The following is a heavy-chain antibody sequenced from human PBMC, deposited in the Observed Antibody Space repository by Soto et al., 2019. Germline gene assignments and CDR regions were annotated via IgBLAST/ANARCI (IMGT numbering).Heavy chain of an antibody. V-gene: IGHV5-51*01. D-gene: IGHD6-13*01. CDR3: ARDMVQQQLVRNYYYYGMDV. CDR2: IYPGDSDT. CDR1: GYSFTSYW. Sequence: PRESLKISCTGSGYSFTSYWIGWVRQMPGKGLEWMGIIYPGDSDTRYSLSFQGQVTISADKSISTAYLQWSSLKASDTAMYYCARDMVQQQLVRNYYYYGMDVWGQGTTVTVSS. J-gene: IGHJ6*02.